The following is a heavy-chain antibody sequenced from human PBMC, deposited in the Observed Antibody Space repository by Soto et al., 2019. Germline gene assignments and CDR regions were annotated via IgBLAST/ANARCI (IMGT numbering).Heavy chain of an antibody. Sequence: TLSLTCTVSGGSISSGGYYWSWIRQHPGKGLEWIGYIYHTGSTYYSPSLKNRVAISVDTSKNQFSLKLSSVTAADTAVYYCARGYSNYERWFDPWGQGTLVTVSS. J-gene: IGHJ5*02. CDR3: ARGYSNYERWFDP. V-gene: IGHV4-30-4*08. CDR2: IYHTGST. CDR1: GGSISSGGYY. D-gene: IGHD4-4*01.